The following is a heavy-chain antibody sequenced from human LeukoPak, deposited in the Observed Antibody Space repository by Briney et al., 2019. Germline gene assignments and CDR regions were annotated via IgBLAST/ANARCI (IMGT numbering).Heavy chain of an antibody. CDR1: GFTVSSNY. D-gene: IGHD3-9*01. V-gene: IGHV3-66*01. CDR3: ARDTRLNYDILRGILDAFDI. CDR2: IYSGGST. Sequence: PGGSLRLSCAASGFTVSSNYMSWVRQAPGKGLEWVSVIYSGGSTYYADSVKGRFTISRDNSKNTLYLQMNSLRAEDTAVYYCARDTRLNYDILRGILDAFDIWGQGTMVTVSS. J-gene: IGHJ3*02.